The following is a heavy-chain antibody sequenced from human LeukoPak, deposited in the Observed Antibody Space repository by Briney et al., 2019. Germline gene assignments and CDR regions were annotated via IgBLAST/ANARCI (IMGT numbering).Heavy chain of an antibody. CDR3: ARDAPLLPKSFDY. D-gene: IGHD3-22*01. Sequence: GGSLRLSCAASGFTVSSNYMSWVRQAPGKGLEWVSVIYSGGSTYYADSVRGRFTISRDNSKNTLYLQMNSLRAEDTAVYYCARDAPLLPKSFDYWGQGTLVTVSS. CDR2: IYSGGST. CDR1: GFTVSSNY. V-gene: IGHV3-66*01. J-gene: IGHJ4*02.